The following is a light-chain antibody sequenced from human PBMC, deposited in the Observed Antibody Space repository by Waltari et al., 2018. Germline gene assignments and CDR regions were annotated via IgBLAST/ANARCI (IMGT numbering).Light chain of an antibody. CDR2: KAS. CDR3: HQYNSYSYT. CDR1: RSISGW. J-gene: IGKJ2*01. V-gene: IGKV1-5*03. Sequence: DIQMTQSPSTLSASVGDRVTITCRASRSISGWLAWYQQKPGKAPNLLIYKASSLESGVPSRFNVSGSGTEFTLTISSLQPDDFATYYCHQYNSYSYTFGQGTKLESK.